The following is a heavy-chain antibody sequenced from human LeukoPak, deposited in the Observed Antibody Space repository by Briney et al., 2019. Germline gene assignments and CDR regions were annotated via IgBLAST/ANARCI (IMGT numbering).Heavy chain of an antibody. Sequence: GGSLGLSCAASGFTVSINYMNWVRQAPGKELEWVSVIYSGGDTYYADSVKGRFTISRDNSKNTLYLQMNSLRAEDTAVYYCARADKVLRYFDWPREGSLFDYWGQGTVVTVSS. J-gene: IGHJ4*02. CDR3: ARADKVLRYFDWPREGSLFDY. V-gene: IGHV3-53*01. CDR1: GFTVSINY. CDR2: IYSGGDT. D-gene: IGHD3-9*01.